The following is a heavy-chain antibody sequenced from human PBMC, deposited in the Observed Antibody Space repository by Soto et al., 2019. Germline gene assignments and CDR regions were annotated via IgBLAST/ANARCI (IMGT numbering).Heavy chain of an antibody. Sequence: SETLSLTCAVYGGSFSGYYWSWIRQPPGKGLEWIGEINHSGSTNYNPSLKSRVTISVDTSKNQFSLKLSSVTAADTAVYYCARCSPIKDYYDSSGYYCYLDYWGQGTLVTVSS. CDR2: INHSGST. V-gene: IGHV4-34*01. J-gene: IGHJ4*02. CDR3: ARCSPIKDYYDSSGYYCYLDY. CDR1: GGSFSGYY. D-gene: IGHD3-22*01.